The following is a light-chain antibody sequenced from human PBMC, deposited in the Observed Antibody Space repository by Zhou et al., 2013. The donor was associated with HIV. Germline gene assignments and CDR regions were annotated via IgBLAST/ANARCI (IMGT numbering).Light chain of an antibody. V-gene: IGKV3-20*01. Sequence: EIVLTQSPATLSLSPGERATLSCRASQSVSSSYLAWYQQKPGQAPRLLIYGASSRATGIPDRFSGSGSGTDFTLTISRLEPEDFAVYYCQQYGSSPWTFGLRDQGGNQT. J-gene: IGKJ1*01. CDR3: QQYGSSPWT. CDR1: QSVSSSY. CDR2: GAS.